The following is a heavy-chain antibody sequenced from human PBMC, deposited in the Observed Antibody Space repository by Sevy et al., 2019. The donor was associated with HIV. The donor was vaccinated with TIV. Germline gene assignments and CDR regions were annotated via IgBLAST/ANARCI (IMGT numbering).Heavy chain of an antibody. CDR2: TYYRSKWYN. CDR3: AREGGFGVVPVHNWFDP. D-gene: IGHD2-2*01. CDR1: GDSVSSNSAA. V-gene: IGHV6-1*01. J-gene: IGHJ5*02. Sequence: SQTLSLTCAISGDSVSSNSAAWNWIRQSPSRGLEWLGRTYYRSKWYNDYAVSVKSRITINPDTSKNQCSLQLNSVTPEDTAVYYCAREGGFGVVPVHNWFDPWGQGTLVTVSS.